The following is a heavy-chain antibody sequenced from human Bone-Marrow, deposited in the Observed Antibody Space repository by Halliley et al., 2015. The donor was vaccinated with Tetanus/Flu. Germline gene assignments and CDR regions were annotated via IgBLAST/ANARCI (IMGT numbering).Heavy chain of an antibody. J-gene: IGHJ4*02. Sequence: ELFGYVYSDGSTYYNPSLKSRVSMSVDPSRKPFSLTLRSVTAADTAVYFCARDRGRVAVAGFDYWGQGMLVTVSS. V-gene: IGHV4-61*03. CDR2: VYSDGST. CDR3: ARDRGRVAVAGFDY. D-gene: IGHD6-19*01.